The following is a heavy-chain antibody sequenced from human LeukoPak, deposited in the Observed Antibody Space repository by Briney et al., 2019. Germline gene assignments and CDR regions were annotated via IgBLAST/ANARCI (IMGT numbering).Heavy chain of an antibody. CDR1: GGSISSYY. V-gene: IGHV4-59*01. D-gene: IGHD3-22*01. Sequence: SETLSLTCTVSGGSISSYYWSWIRQPPGKGLKWIGYIYYSGSTNYNPSLKSRVTISVDTSKNQFSLKLSSVTAADTAVYYCASMLGDYYDSSGYFDYWGQGTLITVSS. CDR2: IYYSGST. J-gene: IGHJ4*02. CDR3: ASMLGDYYDSSGYFDY.